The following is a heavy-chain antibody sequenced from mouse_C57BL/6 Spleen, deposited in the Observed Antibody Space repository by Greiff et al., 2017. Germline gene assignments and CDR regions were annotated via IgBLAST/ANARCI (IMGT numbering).Heavy chain of an antibody. V-gene: IGHV1-52*01. Sequence: QVQLQQPGAELVRPGSSVKLSCKASGYTFTSYWMHWVKQRPIQGLEWIGNIDPSDSETPYNQKFKDKATLTVYKSSSTAYMQLSSLTSEDSAVYYCARDRYYGSRDYYAMDYWGQGTSVTVSS. CDR2: IDPSDSET. CDR3: ARDRYYGSRDYYAMDY. CDR1: GYTFTSYW. D-gene: IGHD1-1*01. J-gene: IGHJ4*01.